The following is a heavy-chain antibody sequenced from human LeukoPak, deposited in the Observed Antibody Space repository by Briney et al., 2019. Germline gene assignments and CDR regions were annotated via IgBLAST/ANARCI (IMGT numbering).Heavy chain of an antibody. V-gene: IGHV3-30*04. J-gene: IGHJ4*02. CDR1: GFTFSSYA. CDR2: ISYDGSNK. CDR3: ARDDGGSYVTTFDY. Sequence: PGRSLRLSCAASGFTFSSYAMHWVRQAPGKGLEWVAVISYDGSNKYYADSVNGRFTISRDNSKNTLYLQMNSLRAEDTAVYYCARDDGGSYVTTFDYWGQGTLVTVSS. D-gene: IGHD1-26*01.